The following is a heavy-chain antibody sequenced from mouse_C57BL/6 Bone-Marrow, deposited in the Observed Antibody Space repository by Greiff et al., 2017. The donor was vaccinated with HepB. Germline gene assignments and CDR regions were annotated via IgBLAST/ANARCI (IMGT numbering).Heavy chain of an antibody. V-gene: IGHV12-3*01. Sequence: QVQLKESGPGLVKPSQSLFLTCSITGFPITSGYYWIWIRQSPGKPLEWMGYITHSGDTFYNPSLQSPISITRETSKNQFFLQLNSVTTEDTAMYYCAGALNWDWYFDVWGTGTTVTVSS. CDR1: GFPITSGYY. D-gene: IGHD4-1*01. CDR3: AGALNWDWYFDV. CDR2: ITHSGDT. J-gene: IGHJ1*03.